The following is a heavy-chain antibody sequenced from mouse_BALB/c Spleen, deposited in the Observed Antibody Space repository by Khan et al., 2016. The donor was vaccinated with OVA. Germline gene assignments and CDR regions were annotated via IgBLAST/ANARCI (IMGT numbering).Heavy chain of an antibody. CDR1: GYSIASDYA. V-gene: IGHV3-2*02. CDR3: ARVYGGDFDY. J-gene: IGHJ2*01. Sequence: QLEESGPGLVRPSQSLSLTCTVTGYSIASDYARNWIRQFPGNKLEWMGFISYSGNTNYNPSLKSRISITRDTSKNQFFLQLNSVTTEDTARYYCARVYGGDFDYGGQGTPLTVSS. D-gene: IGHD1-1*01. CDR2: ISYSGNT.